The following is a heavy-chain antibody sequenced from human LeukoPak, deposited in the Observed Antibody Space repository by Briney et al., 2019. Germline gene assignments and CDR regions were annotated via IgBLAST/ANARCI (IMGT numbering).Heavy chain of an antibody. D-gene: IGHD3-16*02. CDR1: GYSFTTYW. CDR2: IYPRDSDI. CDR3: ARMIGLGEVSPYFDY. V-gene: IGHV5-51*01. J-gene: IGHJ4*02. Sequence: GESLKISCKGSGYSFTTYWIAWVRQMPGKGLEWMGIIYPRDSDIRYSPSFQGQVTISADKSTSTAYLQWNSLKASDTAMYYCARMIGLGEVSPYFDYWGQGSLVTVSS.